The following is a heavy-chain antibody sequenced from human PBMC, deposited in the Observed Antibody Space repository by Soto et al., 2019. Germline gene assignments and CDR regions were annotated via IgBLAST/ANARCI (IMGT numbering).Heavy chain of an antibody. CDR3: AKRMRFLEWLLEAYYYYGMDV. J-gene: IGHJ6*02. Sequence: EVQLLESGGGLVQPGGSLRLSCAASGFTFSSYAMSWVRQAPGKGLEWVSAISGSGGSTYYADSVKGRFTISRDNSKTTLYLQMNSLRAEDTAVYYCAKRMRFLEWLLEAYYYYGMDVWGQGTTVTVSS. D-gene: IGHD3-3*01. CDR2: ISGSGGST. CDR1: GFTFSSYA. V-gene: IGHV3-23*01.